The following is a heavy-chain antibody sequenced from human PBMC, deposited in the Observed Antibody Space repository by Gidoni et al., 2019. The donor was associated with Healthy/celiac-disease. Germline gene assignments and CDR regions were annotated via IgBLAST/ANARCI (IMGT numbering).Heavy chain of an antibody. J-gene: IGHJ3*02. V-gene: IGHV3-9*01. CDR2: ISWNSGSI. CDR1: GFTFDDYA. D-gene: IGHD2-15*01. CDR3: ADGGSDI. Sequence: EVQLVESGGGLVQPGRSLRLSCAASGFTFDDYAMHWVRQAPGKGLEWVSGISWNSGSIGYADSVKGRFTISRDNAKNSLYLQMNSLRAEDTALYYCADGGSDIWGQGTMVTVSS.